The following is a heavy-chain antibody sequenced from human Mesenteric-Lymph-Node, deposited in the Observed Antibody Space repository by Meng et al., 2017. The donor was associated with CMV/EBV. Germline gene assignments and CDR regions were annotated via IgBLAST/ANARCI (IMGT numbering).Heavy chain of an antibody. D-gene: IGHD3-3*01. CDR3: ARVQTYYDFWSGYYFDYFDY. CDR2: IDPNSGGT. V-gene: IGHV1-2*02. CDR1: GYTLSGYY. Sequence: ASVKVSCKASGYTLSGYYVHWVRQAPGQGLEWMAWIDPNSGGTNYAQKFQGRVSVTRERSINTAYMELSRLTSDDTAVYYCARVQTYYDFWSGYYFDYFDYWGQGTLVTVSS. J-gene: IGHJ4*02.